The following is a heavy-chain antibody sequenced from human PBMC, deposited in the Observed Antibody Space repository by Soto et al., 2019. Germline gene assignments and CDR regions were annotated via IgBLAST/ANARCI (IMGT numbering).Heavy chain of an antibody. D-gene: IGHD3-22*01. V-gene: IGHV5-51*01. CDR3: TRHFGSSGFDY. CDR2: IYPGDSDT. Sequence: YWIGWVRQMPGKGLEWMGIIYPGDSDTRYGPSFQGQVTISADKSISTAYLQWSSLKASYTAIYYCTRHFGSSGFDYWGQGTLVTVSS. CDR1: YW. J-gene: IGHJ4*02.